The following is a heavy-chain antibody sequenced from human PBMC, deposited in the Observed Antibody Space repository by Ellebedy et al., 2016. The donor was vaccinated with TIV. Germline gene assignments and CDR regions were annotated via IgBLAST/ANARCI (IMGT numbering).Heavy chain of an antibody. D-gene: IGHD3-16*01. CDR1: GYSFNTYW. CDR2: IYPGDSDA. CDR3: ARSSFEYVWGTSGYFDS. V-gene: IGHV5-51*01. J-gene: IGHJ4*02. Sequence: GESLKFSCQGSGYSFNTYWIGWVRLTPGKGLEWVGIIYPGDSDARYNPSFQGQATISVDRSISTAYLQWHTLKASDTGIYYCARSSFEYVWGTSGYFDSWGQGTLVSVSS.